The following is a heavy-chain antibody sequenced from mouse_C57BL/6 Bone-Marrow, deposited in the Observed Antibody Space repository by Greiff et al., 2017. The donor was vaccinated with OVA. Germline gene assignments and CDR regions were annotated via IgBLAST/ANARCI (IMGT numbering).Heavy chain of an antibody. CDR3: ARQLGKPTYWEGYAMDY. J-gene: IGHJ4*01. Sequence: VQLKESGAELARPGASVKLSCKASGYTFTSYGISWVKQRTGQGLEWIGEIYPRSGNTYYNEKFKGKATLTADKSSSTAYMELRSLTSEDSAVYFCARQLGKPTYWEGYAMDYWGQGTSVTVSS. CDR2: IYPRSGNT. D-gene: IGHD5-5*01. CDR1: GYTFTSYG. V-gene: IGHV1-81*01.